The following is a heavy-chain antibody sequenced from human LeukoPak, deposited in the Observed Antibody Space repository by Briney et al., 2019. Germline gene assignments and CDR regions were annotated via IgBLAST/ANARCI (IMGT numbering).Heavy chain of an antibody. Sequence: GGSLRLSCAASGFTFSSYSMNWVRQAPGKGLEWVSSISSSSSYIYYADSVKGRFTISRDNAKNSLYLQMNSLRAEDTAVYYCARVTSIRYFDWLGSDYYYMDVWGKGTTVTVSS. CDR2: ISSSSSYI. V-gene: IGHV3-21*01. J-gene: IGHJ6*03. D-gene: IGHD3-9*01. CDR1: GFTFSSYS. CDR3: ARVTSIRYFDWLGSDYYYMDV.